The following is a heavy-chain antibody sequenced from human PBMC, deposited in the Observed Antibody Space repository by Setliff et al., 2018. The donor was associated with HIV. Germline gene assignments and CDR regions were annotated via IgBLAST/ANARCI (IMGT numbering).Heavy chain of an antibody. Sequence: SETLSLTCTVSGGSISSGGYYWSWIRQHPGKGLEWIGYIYYSGSTYYNPSLKSRVTMSLDTSKNQFSLKLRSVTAANTAVYYCARGAYYDILTAYFSYFDLWGRGTLVTVSS. CDR3: ARGAYYDILTAYFSYFDL. CDR1: GGSISSGGYY. D-gene: IGHD3-9*01. J-gene: IGHJ2*01. CDR2: IYYSGST. V-gene: IGHV4-31*03.